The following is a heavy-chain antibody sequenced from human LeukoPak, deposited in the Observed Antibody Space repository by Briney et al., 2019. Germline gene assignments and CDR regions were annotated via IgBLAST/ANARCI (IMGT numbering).Heavy chain of an antibody. Sequence: SETLSLTCTVSGGSISSYYWSWIRQPPGKGLEWTAYIDYRGSTTYNPSLKSRVTISVDTSRNQFSLKLSSVTAADTAVYYCARSSGYDRVAYWGQGTLVTVSS. CDR1: GGSISSYY. J-gene: IGHJ4*02. V-gene: IGHV4-59*01. CDR2: IDYRGST. CDR3: ARSSGYDRVAY. D-gene: IGHD5-12*01.